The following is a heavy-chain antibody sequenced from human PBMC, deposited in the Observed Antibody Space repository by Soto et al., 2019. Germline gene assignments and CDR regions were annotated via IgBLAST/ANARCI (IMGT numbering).Heavy chain of an antibody. CDR3: AKDVALIRFGAASSDY. D-gene: IGHD3-10*01. J-gene: IGHJ4*02. CDR2: ISGSGGST. V-gene: IGHV3-23*01. CDR1: GFTFSSYA. Sequence: GGSLRLSCAASGFTFSSYAMSWVRQAPGKGLEWVSAISGSGGSTYYADSVKGRFTISRDNSKNTLYLQMNSLRAEDTAVYYCAKDVALIRFGAASSDYWGQGTLVTVSS.